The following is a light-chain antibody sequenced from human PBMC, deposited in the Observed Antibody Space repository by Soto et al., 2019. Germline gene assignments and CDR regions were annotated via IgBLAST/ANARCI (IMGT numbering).Light chain of an antibody. J-gene: IGKJ1*01. V-gene: IGKV3-15*01. CDR1: QSVSSN. CDR2: GAS. Sequence: EIVMTQSPATLSVSLGERATLSCRASQSVSSNLAWYQQKPGQAPRLLIYGASTRATGIPARFSGSGSGTEFTLIISSLQSEDFAVYYCQQYNNWLETFGQGTKVDIK. CDR3: QQYNNWLET.